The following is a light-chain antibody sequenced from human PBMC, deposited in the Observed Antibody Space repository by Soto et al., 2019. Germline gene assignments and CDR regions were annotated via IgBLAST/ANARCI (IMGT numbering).Light chain of an antibody. V-gene: IGKV3-15*01. CDR1: QSVSSN. CDR2: GAS. Sequence: EIVMTQSPATLSVSPGERATLSCTASQSVSSNLAWYQQKQGQAPALLIYGASTRATAIPARFIGSGSGTEFTLTISSLQSEDFSVYYCKQYNNWPPKTFGQGTKVEIK. J-gene: IGKJ1*01. CDR3: KQYNNWPPKT.